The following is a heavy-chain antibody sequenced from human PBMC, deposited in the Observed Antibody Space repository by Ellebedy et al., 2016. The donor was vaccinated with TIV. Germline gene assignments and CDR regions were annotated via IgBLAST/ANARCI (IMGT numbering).Heavy chain of an antibody. CDR3: ARAQPRDTEPFDY. CDR2: ISSSSSYI. V-gene: IGHV3-21*01. CDR1: GFTFSSYS. D-gene: IGHD5-18*01. Sequence: GESLKISCAASGFTFSSYSMNWVRQAPGKGLEWVSSISSSSSYIYYADSVKGRFTTSRDNAKNSLYLQMNSLRAEDTAVYYCARAQPRDTEPFDYWGQGTLVTVSS. J-gene: IGHJ4*02.